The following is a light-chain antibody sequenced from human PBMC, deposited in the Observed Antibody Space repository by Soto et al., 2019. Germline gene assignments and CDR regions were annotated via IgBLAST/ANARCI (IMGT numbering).Light chain of an antibody. CDR2: EVS. V-gene: IGLV2-8*01. J-gene: IGLJ3*02. Sequence: QSVLTQPPSASGSPGKSVTISCTGTSSDVGGYNYVSWYQQYPGKAPKLMIYEVSKRPSGVPDRFSGSKSGKTASLTVSGLQPEDEADYYCTSYAGSNIGVFGGGTKLTVL. CDR3: TSYAGSNIGV. CDR1: SSDVGGYNY.